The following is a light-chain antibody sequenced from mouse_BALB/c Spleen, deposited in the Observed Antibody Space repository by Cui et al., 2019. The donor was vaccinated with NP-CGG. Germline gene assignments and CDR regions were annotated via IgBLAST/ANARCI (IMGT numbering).Light chain of an antibody. CDR1: IGAVTTSNY. Sequence: QAVVTQESALTTSPGETVTLTCRSSIGAVTTSNYANWVQEKPDHLFTGLIGGTNNRVPGVPARFSGSLIGDEAALTITGAQTEDEAIYFCALWYSNHWVFGGGTKLTVL. CDR2: GTN. V-gene: IGLV1*01. CDR3: ALWYSNHWV. J-gene: IGLJ1*01.